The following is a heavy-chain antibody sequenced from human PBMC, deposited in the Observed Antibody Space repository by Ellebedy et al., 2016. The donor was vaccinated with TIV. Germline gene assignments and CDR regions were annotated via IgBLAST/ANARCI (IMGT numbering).Heavy chain of an antibody. J-gene: IGHJ4*02. CDR3: ATDKGDFDWLLMD. V-gene: IGHV1-3*01. D-gene: IGHD3-9*01. CDR2: INAGNGNT. CDR1: GGTFSSYA. Sequence: ASVKVSCKASGGTFSSYAINWVRQAPGQRLEWMGWINAGNGNTKYSQKFQGRVTMTEDTSTDTAYMELSSLRSEDTAVYYCATDKGDFDWLLMDWGQGTLVTVSS.